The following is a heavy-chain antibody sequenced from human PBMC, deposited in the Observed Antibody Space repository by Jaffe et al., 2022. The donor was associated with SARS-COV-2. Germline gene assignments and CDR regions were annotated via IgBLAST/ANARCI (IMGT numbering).Heavy chain of an antibody. CDR1: GGSISSSSYY. V-gene: IGHV4-39*01. Sequence: QLQLQESGPGLVKPSETLSLTCTVSGGSISSSSYYWGWIRQPPGKGLEWIGSIYYSGSTYYNPSLKSRVTISVDTSKNQFSLKLSSVTAADTAVYYCARSEIDPYCSGGSCYSGTAFDIWGQGTMVTVSS. D-gene: IGHD2-15*01. J-gene: IGHJ3*02. CDR2: IYYSGST. CDR3: ARSEIDPYCSGGSCYSGTAFDI.